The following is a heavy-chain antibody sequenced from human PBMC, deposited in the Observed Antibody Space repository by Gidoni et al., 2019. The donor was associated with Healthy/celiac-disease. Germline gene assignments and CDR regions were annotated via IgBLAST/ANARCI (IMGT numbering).Heavy chain of an antibody. V-gene: IGHV3-20*01. CDR2: INWNGGST. J-gene: IGHJ4*02. CDR3: ARKRESYYGFDY. Sequence: EVQLVESGGGVVRPGGSLSLSCSASGFTFDDYGMRWVRQAPGKGLEWVSGINWNGGSTGYADSVKGRFTISRDNAKNSLDLQMNSLRAEDTALYHCARKRESYYGFDYWGQGTLVTVSS. CDR1: GFTFDDYG. D-gene: IGHD1-26*01.